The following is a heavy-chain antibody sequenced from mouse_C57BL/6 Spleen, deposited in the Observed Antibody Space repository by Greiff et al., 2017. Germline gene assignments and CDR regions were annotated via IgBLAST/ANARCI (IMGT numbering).Heavy chain of an antibody. Sequence: VQLQQSGPELVKPGASVKISCKASGYSFTGYYMNWVKQSPEKSLEWIGEINPSTGGTTYNQKFKAKATLTVDKSSSTAYMQLKSLTSEDSAVYYCARSLIYDGYYLAYWGQGTLVTVSA. V-gene: IGHV1-42*01. CDR2: INPSTGGT. D-gene: IGHD2-3*01. J-gene: IGHJ3*01. CDR1: GYSFTGYY. CDR3: ARSLIYDGYYLAY.